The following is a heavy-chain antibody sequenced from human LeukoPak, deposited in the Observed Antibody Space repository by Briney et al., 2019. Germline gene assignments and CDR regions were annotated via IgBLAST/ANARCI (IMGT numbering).Heavy chain of an antibody. CDR1: GFTFSDYY. CDR2: ISSSGSTI. D-gene: IGHD3-3*01. J-gene: IGHJ5*02. Sequence: GGSLRLSCAASGFTFSDYYMSWIRQAPGKGLEWISYISSSGSTIYYADSVKGRFTISRDNARNSLYLQMNSLRAEDTAVYYCARVLREWLLFGWFDPWGQGTLVTVSS. CDR3: ARVLREWLLFGWFDP. V-gene: IGHV3-11*01.